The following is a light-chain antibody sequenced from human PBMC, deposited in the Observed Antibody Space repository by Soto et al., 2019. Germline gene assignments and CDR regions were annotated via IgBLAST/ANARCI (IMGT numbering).Light chain of an antibody. CDR3: QQLLSFPIT. CDR1: QGISSY. J-gene: IGKJ5*01. CDR2: AAS. V-gene: IGKV1-9*01. Sequence: DIQLTQSPSFLSASVGDRVTITCQASQGISSYLAWYQQKPGKAPKLLIYAASTLQSGVPLRFSGSGSGTAFTLTISSLQPEDFATYFCQQLLSFPITFGQGTRLEIK.